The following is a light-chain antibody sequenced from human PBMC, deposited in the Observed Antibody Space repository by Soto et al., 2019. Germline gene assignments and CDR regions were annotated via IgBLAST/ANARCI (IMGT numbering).Light chain of an antibody. V-gene: IGKV1-5*01. CDR1: QSISSW. Sequence: DIQMTQSPSTLSASVGDRVTITCRASQSISSWLAWYQQKPGKAPKLLIYDASSLESGVPSRFSGSGYGTEFTLTISSLQPDDFATYYRQQYNSYPYTFGQGTKLKIK. CDR2: DAS. J-gene: IGKJ2*01. CDR3: QQYNSYPYT.